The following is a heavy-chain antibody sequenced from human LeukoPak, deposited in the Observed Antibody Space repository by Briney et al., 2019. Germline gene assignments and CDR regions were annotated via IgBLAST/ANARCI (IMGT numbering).Heavy chain of an antibody. CDR1: GGSISSYY. CDR2: IYTSGST. Sequence: SETLSLTCTVSGGSISSYYWSWIQQPPGKGLEWIGYIYTSGSTNYNPSLKSRVTISVDTSKNQFSLKLSSVTAADTAVYYCARSGWLGYMDVWGKGTTVTVSS. D-gene: IGHD3-22*01. CDR3: ARSGWLGYMDV. J-gene: IGHJ6*03. V-gene: IGHV4-4*09.